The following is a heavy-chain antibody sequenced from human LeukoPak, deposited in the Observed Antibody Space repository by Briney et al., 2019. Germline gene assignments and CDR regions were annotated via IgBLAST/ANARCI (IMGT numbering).Heavy chain of an antibody. CDR2: ISDSGGST. V-gene: IGHV3-23*01. CDR1: GFTFSNYA. J-gene: IGHJ6*02. Sequence: GGSLRLSCAASGFTFSNYAMSWVRQAPGKGLEWVSAISDSGGSTYYADSVMGRFTISRDNSKNTLYLQMNSLRAEDTAVYYCAKAHATAMVTYYYYYGMDVWGQGTTVTVSS. D-gene: IGHD5-18*01. CDR3: AKAHATAMVTYYYYYGMDV.